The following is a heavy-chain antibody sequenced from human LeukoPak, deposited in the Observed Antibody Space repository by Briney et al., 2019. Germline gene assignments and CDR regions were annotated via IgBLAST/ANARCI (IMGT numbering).Heavy chain of an antibody. CDR1: GGPISSYY. V-gene: IGHV4-59*01. J-gene: IGHJ4*02. Sequence: SETLSLTCTVSGGPISSYYWSWIRQSPGKGLEWIGYIYYTGRTKYNPSLQSRVTISVDTSKNQFSLNLSSVSAADTAVYFCTRVSIHGDSDYWGQGTLVTVSS. D-gene: IGHD3-16*02. CDR2: IYYTGRT. CDR3: TRVSIHGDSDY.